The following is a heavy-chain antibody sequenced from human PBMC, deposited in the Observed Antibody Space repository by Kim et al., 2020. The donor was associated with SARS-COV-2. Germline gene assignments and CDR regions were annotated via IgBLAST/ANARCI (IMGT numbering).Heavy chain of an antibody. CDR1: GGSISSSSYY. D-gene: IGHD3-16*01. J-gene: IGHJ4*02. V-gene: IGHV4-39*01. CDR3: ARLYGGIVATIRGGNFDY. CDR2: IYYSGST. Sequence: SETLSLTCTVSGGSISSSSYYWGWIRQPPGKGLEWIGSIYYSGSTYYNPSLKSRVTISVDTSKNQFSLKLSSVTAADTAVYYCARLYGGIVATIRGGNFDYWGQGTLVTVSS.